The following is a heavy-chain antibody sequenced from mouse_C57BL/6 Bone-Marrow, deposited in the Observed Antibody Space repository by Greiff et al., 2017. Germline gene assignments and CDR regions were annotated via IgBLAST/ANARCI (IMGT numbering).Heavy chain of an antibody. J-gene: IGHJ3*01. CDR2: IYPRSGNT. D-gene: IGHD2-3*01. CDR3: ARWGYDGYYVWCAY. V-gene: IGHV1-81*01. CDR1: GYTFTSYG. Sequence: QVQLQQSGAELARPGASVKLSCKASGYTFTSYGISWVKQRTGQGLEWIGEIYPRSGNTYYNEKFKGKATLTADKSSSTAYMELRSLTSEDSAVYFCARWGYDGYYVWCAYWGQGTLVTVSA.